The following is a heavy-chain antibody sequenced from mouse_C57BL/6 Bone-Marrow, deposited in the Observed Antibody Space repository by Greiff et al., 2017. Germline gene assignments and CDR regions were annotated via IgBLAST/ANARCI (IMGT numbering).Heavy chain of an antibody. V-gene: IGHV1-50*01. CDR1: GYTFTCYW. CDR3: AGYGFAY. D-gene: IGHD2-2*01. CDR2: IVPSDSVI. J-gene: IGHJ3*01. Sequence: QVQLQQPGAELVKPGASVKLSCKASGYTFTCYWMQWVKERPGQVLEWIGEIVPSDSVINYNQPFKGNATLTVDTSSSTAYMQLSSLTSEDSAVYYCAGYGFAYWGTGTLVTVSA.